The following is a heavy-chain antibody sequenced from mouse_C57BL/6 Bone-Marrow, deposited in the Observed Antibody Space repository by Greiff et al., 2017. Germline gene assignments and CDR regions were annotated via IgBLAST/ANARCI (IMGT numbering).Heavy chain of an antibody. CDR2: INPGSGGT. J-gene: IGHJ4*01. V-gene: IGHV1-54*01. Sequence: VKLMESGAELVRPGTSVKVSCKASGYAFTNYLIEWVKQRPGQGLEWIGVINPGSGGTNYNEKFKGKATLTADKSSSTAYMQLSSLTSEDSAVYFCARGVLRGDYWGQGTSVTVSS. CDR3: ARGVLRGDY. D-gene: IGHD1-1*01. CDR1: GYAFTNYL.